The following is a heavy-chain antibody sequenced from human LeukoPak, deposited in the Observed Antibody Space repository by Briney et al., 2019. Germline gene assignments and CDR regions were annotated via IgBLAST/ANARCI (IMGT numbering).Heavy chain of an antibody. CDR3: ARDLGYSSGWYRGPFDY. J-gene: IGHJ4*02. Sequence: SETLSLTCTVSGRSISSFYWSWIRQPPGQGLEWLGYIYYTGSTNYNPSLKSRVTISVDTSKNRFSLKLSSVTAADTAVYYCARDLGYSSGWYRGPFDYWGQGTLVTVSS. D-gene: IGHD6-19*01. CDR2: IYYTGST. V-gene: IGHV4-59*12. CDR1: GRSISSFY.